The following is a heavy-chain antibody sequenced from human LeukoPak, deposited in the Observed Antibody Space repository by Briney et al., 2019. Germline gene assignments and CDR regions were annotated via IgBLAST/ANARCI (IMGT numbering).Heavy chain of an antibody. J-gene: IGHJ4*02. CDR3: ARQPRYCRGGSCYSAYFDY. D-gene: IGHD2-15*01. Sequence: SETLSLTCTVSGGSISSFYWSWIRQPPGKGLELIGYIYYSESTNYNPSLKSRVTISVDTSKNQFSLKLSSVTVADTAVYYCARQPRYCRGGSCYSAYFDYWGQGTLVTVSS. CDR2: IYYSEST. CDR1: GGSISSFY. V-gene: IGHV4-59*08.